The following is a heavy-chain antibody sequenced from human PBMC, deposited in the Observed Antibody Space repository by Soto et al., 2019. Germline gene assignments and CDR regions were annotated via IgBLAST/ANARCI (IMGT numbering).Heavy chain of an antibody. CDR3: ARGLEQQLLFAY. CDR2: INADNGNT. J-gene: IGHJ4*02. V-gene: IGHV1-3*01. D-gene: IGHD6-13*01. CDR1: GYTFTNYA. Sequence: QVQLVQSGAEVKKPGATVKVSCEASGYTFTNYAMHWVRQAPGQRLEWMGWINADNGNTKYSQKFQGRVTITRDTSASTTYMELSSLKSEDTAVYYCARGLEQQLLFAYWGQGTLVTVSS.